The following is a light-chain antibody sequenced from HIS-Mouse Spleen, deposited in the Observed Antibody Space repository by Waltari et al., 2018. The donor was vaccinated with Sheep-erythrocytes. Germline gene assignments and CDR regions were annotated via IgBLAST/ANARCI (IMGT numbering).Light chain of an antibody. CDR3: SSYAGSNNYV. Sequence: QSALTQPPSASGSPGPSVTISCTGTSSHVGGSNYVSWSQQHPGKAPKLMIYEVSKRPSGVPDRFSGSKSGNTASLTVSGLQAEDEADYYCSSYAGSNNYVFGTGTKVTVL. J-gene: IGLJ1*01. CDR2: EVS. V-gene: IGLV2-8*01. CDR1: SSHVGGSNY.